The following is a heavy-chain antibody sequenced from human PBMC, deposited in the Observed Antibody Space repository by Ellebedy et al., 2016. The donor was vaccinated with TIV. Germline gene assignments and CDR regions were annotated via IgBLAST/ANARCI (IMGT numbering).Heavy chain of an antibody. Sequence: MPSETLSLTCAISGDSVSSNSATWNWIRQSPSRDLEWLGRTYYRSKWYNDYEVSVKSRITINPDTSKNKFPLQLNSVTPEDTAVYFCTRGGSSRGGGLDVWGQGTTVTVSS. J-gene: IGHJ6*02. V-gene: IGHV6-1*01. CDR1: GDSVSSNSAT. D-gene: IGHD6-6*01. CDR2: TYYRSKWYN. CDR3: TRGGSSRGGGLDV.